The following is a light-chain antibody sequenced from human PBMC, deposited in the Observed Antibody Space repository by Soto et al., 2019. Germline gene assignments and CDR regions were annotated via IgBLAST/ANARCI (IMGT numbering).Light chain of an antibody. Sequence: QSALTQPAAVSGSPGQSITISCTGTSSDVGTYNLVSWYQQYPGKAPKLMIYATSKRPSGVSNRFSGSKSGDTASVTISGLQAEDEADYYCTSFARGSTLVFGGGTKVTVL. J-gene: IGLJ3*02. CDR2: ATS. CDR3: TSFARGSTLV. CDR1: SSDVGTYNL. V-gene: IGLV2-23*01.